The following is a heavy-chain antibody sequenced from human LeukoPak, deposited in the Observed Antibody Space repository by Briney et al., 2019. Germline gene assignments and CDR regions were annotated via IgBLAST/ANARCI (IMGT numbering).Heavy chain of an antibody. CDR2: INRNSGGT. Sequence: ASVKVSCKASGYTFTGCYMHWVRQAPGQGLEWMGWINRNSGGTNYAQKFQGRVTMTRDTSISTAYMELSRLRSDDTAVYYCAREGGGVAAAGPGGPKKGGWFDPWGPGTLVIVSS. J-gene: IGHJ5*02. D-gene: IGHD6-13*01. CDR1: GYTFTGCY. CDR3: AREGGGVAAAGPGGPKKGGWFDP. V-gene: IGHV1-2*02.